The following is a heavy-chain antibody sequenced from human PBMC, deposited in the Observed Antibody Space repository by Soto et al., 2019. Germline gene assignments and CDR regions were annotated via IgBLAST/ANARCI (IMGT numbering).Heavy chain of an antibody. V-gene: IGHV3-30*03. Sequence: QVQLVESGGGVVQPGRSLRLSCAASGFTFSSYGMHWVRQAPGKGLEWVALISFDGSNTYYADPVKGRFTISRDNSQNTLYLQMLRLRAEETSLYYCGAGQFFSDYWGQGTLVTVSS. CDR3: GAGQFFSDY. CDR1: GFTFSSYG. CDR2: ISFDGSNT. D-gene: IGHD6-19*01. J-gene: IGHJ4*02.